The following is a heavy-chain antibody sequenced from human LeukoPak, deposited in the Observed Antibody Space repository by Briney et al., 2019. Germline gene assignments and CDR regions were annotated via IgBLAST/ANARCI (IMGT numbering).Heavy chain of an antibody. CDR3: VSFYETY. Sequence: GGSLRLSCAASGNYWMHWVRQAPGKGLVWVSHINSDGSWTSYADSVKGRFTIPKDNAKNTVYLQMYNLRAEDTAVYYCVSFYETYWGRGTLVTVSS. D-gene: IGHD2-2*01. V-gene: IGHV3-74*01. CDR2: INSDGSWT. J-gene: IGHJ4*02. CDR1: GNYW.